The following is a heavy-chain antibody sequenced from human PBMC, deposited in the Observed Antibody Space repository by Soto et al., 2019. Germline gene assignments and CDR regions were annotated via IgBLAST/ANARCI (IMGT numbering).Heavy chain of an antibody. D-gene: IGHD3-3*01. V-gene: IGHV3-23*01. CDR2: ISGSGGST. CDR1: GFTFSSYA. CDR3: AKEGGLKYDFWSGYYTFGYYYYGMDV. Sequence: GGSLRLSCAASGFTFSSYAMSWVRQAPGKGLEWVSAISGSGGSTYYADSVKGRFTISRDNSKNTLYLQMNSLRAEDTAVYYCAKEGGLKYDFWSGYYTFGYYYYGMDVWGQGTTVTV. J-gene: IGHJ6*02.